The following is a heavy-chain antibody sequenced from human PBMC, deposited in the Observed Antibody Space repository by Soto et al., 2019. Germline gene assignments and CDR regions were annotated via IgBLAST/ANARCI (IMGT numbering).Heavy chain of an antibody. V-gene: IGHV3-30*18. CDR3: AKDWYSSSARAPPPWFNSYYYYYGMDV. CDR2: ISYDGSNK. Sequence: GGSLRLSCAASGFTFSSYGMHWVRQAPGKGLEWVAVISYDGSNKYYADSVKGRFTISRDNSKNTLYLQMNSLRAEDTAVYYCAKDWYSSSARAPPPWFNSYYYYYGMDVWGQGTTVTVSS. J-gene: IGHJ6*02. D-gene: IGHD6-6*01. CDR1: GFTFSSYG.